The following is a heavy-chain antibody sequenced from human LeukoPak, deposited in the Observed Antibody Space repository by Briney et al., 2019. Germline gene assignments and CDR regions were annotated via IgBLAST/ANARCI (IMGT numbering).Heavy chain of an antibody. J-gene: IGHJ3*02. CDR1: GGSITGYY. Sequence: SETLSLTCTVSGGSITGYYWSWIRQPPGKGLEWIGYAYYSGTTNYSPSLKSRVTISVDTSKNQFSLNLTSVTAADTAVYYCARDFLGSSSWYEASAFDIWGQGTMATVSS. CDR2: AYYSGTT. D-gene: IGHD6-13*01. CDR3: ARDFLGSSSWYEASAFDI. V-gene: IGHV4-59*12.